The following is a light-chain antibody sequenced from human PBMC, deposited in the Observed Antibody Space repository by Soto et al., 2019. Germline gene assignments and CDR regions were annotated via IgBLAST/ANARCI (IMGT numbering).Light chain of an antibody. CDR1: SSDVGAYNY. CDR2: DVN. J-gene: IGLJ2*01. CDR3: SSFTSTSHVI. Sequence: QSALTQPASVSGSPGQSITISCTGTSSDVGAYNYVSWYQQHPGKAPKLIIYDVNNRPSGLSDRFSGSKSGNTASLTISGLQAEDGADYYCSSFTSTSHVIFGGGTKVTVL. V-gene: IGLV2-14*01.